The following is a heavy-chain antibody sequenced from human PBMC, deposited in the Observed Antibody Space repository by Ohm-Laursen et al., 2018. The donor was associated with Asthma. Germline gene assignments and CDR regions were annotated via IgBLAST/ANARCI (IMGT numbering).Heavy chain of an antibody. CDR1: GFIVSTKF. CDR2: ISSSGSTI. D-gene: IGHD7-27*01. J-gene: IGHJ4*02. CDR3: ARAWGGFDY. V-gene: IGHV3-48*02. Sequence: SLRLSCTASGFIVSTKFMIWVRQAPGKGLEWVSYISSSGSTIYYADSVRGRFTISRDNAKNSLYLHMNSLRDEDTAVYYCARAWGGFDYWGQGTLVTVSS.